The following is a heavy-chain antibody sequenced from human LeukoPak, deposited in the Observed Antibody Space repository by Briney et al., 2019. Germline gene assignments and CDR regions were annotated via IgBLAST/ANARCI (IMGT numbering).Heavy chain of an antibody. J-gene: IGHJ4*02. CDR2: IRDSGSST. D-gene: IGHD1-26*01. Sequence: PGGSLRLSCAASGFTFSSYAMSWVRQAPGKRLEWVSAIRDSGSSTHYADSVKGRFTTSRDNSKNTLFLQMNSLRAEDTAIYYCAKYGPQYMGSSHFDYWGQGALVAHSS. V-gene: IGHV3-23*01. CDR1: GFTFSSYA. CDR3: AKYGPQYMGSSHFDY.